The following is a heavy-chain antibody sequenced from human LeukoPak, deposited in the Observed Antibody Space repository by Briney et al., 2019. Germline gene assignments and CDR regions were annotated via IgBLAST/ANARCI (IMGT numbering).Heavy chain of an antibody. CDR3: ASSSYSNYGADDY. CDR1: GGTFSSYA. D-gene: IGHD4-11*01. CDR2: IIPIFGTA. V-gene: IGHV1-69*13. J-gene: IGHJ4*02. Sequence: SVKVSCKASGGTFSSYAISWVRQAPGQGLEWMGGIIPIFGTANYAQKFQGRVTITADESTSTAYMELSSLRSEDTAVYYCASSSYSNYGADDYWGQGTLVTVSS.